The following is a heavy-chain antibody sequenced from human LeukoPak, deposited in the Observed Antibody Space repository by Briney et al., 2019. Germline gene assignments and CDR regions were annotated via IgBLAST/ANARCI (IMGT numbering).Heavy chain of an antibody. J-gene: IGHJ3*02. D-gene: IGHD6-13*01. CDR1: GFTFSSYG. Sequence: GGSLRLSCAASGFTFSSYGIHWVRQAPGKGLEWVAVISYDGSNKYYADSVKGRFTISRDNSKNTLYLQMNSLRAEDTAVYYCAKEDSSSWSPNTDAFDIWGQGTMVTVSS. CDR3: AKEDSSSWSPNTDAFDI. V-gene: IGHV3-30*18. CDR2: ISYDGSNK.